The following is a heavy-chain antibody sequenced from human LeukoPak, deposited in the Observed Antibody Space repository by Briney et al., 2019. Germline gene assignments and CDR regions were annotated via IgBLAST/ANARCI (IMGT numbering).Heavy chain of an antibody. CDR2: IIPIFGTA. CDR1: GGTFSSYA. J-gene: IGHJ6*02. D-gene: IGHD2-2*01. Sequence: ASVKVSCKASGGTFSSYAISWVRQAPGQGLEWMGGIIPIFGTASYAQKFQGRVTMTRDTSTSTVYMELSSLRSEDTAVYYCARDIVVVPAAMPGYYYYGMDVWGQGTTVTVSS. V-gene: IGHV1-69*05. CDR3: ARDIVVVPAAMPGYYYYGMDV.